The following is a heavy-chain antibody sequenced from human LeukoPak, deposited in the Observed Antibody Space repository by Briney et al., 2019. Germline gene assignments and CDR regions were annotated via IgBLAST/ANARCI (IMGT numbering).Heavy chain of an antibody. J-gene: IGHJ6*03. V-gene: IGHV3-43D*03. CDR1: GFTFDDYA. D-gene: IGHD3-10*01. CDR2: ISWDGGST. Sequence: GGSLRLSCAASGFTFDDYAMHWVRQAPGKGLEWVSLISWDGGSTYYADSVKGRFTISRDNSKNSLYLQMNSLRAEDTAVYYCATAYYGSGTAPYYYMDVWGKGTTVTVSS. CDR3: ATAYYGSGTAPYYYMDV.